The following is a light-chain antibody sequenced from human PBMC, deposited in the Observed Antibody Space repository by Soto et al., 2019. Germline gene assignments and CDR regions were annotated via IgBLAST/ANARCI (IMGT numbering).Light chain of an antibody. CDR3: QQRDNWPIT. V-gene: IGKV3-11*01. CDR2: DAF. Sequence: EIVLTQSPGTLSLSPGERATLSCRASQGIGDTLAWYQHKPGQTPRLLIYDAFNGASGVPARFRGSGSGTDFTLTISGLEPEDFSVYYCQQRDNWPITFGQGTRLEIK. J-gene: IGKJ5*01. CDR1: QGIGDT.